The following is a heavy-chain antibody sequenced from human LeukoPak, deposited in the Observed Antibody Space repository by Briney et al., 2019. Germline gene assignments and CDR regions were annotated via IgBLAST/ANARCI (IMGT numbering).Heavy chain of an antibody. Sequence: GGSLRLSCAASGFTFSRYAMHWVRQAPGKGLEWVALISQDGNNRYYADSVKGRFTISRDNSKNTLSVQMNGLRTKDAAVYYCAKAPFDYSWYGDSWGQGTLVTVSS. D-gene: IGHD5-12*01. CDR2: ISQDGNNR. V-gene: IGHV3-30*18. CDR3: AKAPFDYSWYGDS. CDR1: GFTFSRYA. J-gene: IGHJ4*02.